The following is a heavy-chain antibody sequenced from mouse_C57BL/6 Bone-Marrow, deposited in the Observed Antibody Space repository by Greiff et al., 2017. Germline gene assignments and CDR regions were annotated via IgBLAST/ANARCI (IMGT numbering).Heavy chain of an antibody. Sequence: QVQLKQPGAELVKPGASVKLSCKASGYTFTSYWMHWVKQRPGQGLEWIGMIHPNSGSTNYNEKFKSKATLTVDKSSSTAYMQLSSLTSEDSAVYYCARRRIITTVVATDYWGQGTTLTVSS. CDR3: ARRRIITTVVATDY. CDR1: GYTFTSYW. V-gene: IGHV1-64*01. CDR2: IHPNSGST. J-gene: IGHJ2*01. D-gene: IGHD1-1*01.